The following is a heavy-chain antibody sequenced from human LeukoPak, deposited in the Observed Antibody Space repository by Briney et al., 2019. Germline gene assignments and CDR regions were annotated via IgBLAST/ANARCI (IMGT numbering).Heavy chain of an antibody. CDR2: ISYDGSNK. Sequence: GGSLRLSCAASGFTFSSYGMHWVRQAPGKGLEWVAVISYDGSNKYYADSVKGRFTISRDNSKNTLYLQMNSLRAEDTAVYYCAKDFRSSSGDVWGKGTTVTVSS. D-gene: IGHD6-6*01. CDR1: GFTFSSYG. J-gene: IGHJ6*04. CDR3: AKDFRSSSGDV. V-gene: IGHV3-30*18.